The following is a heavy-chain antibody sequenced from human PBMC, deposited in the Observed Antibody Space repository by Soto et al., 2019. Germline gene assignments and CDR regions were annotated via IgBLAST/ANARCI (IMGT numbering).Heavy chain of an antibody. D-gene: IGHD6-25*01. CDR3: ARASIAAAGTLDY. V-gene: IGHV4-4*02. CDR2: IYHTGST. Sequence: QVQLQESGPGLVKPSGTLSLTCAVSGGSISSINWWSWVRQPPGKGLEWIGEIYHTGSTNYNSSLKSRVPISMDKSKNQFSVRLTSVTAADTAVYYCARASIAAAGTLDYWGQGILVTVSS. J-gene: IGHJ4*02. CDR1: GGSISSINW.